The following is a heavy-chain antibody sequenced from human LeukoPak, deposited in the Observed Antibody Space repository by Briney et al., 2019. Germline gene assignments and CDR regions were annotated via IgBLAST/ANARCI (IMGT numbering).Heavy chain of an antibody. CDR2: IRSQAYSGTT. V-gene: IGHV3-49*04. CDR1: GFTFGYHA. Sequence: PGRSLRLSCTASGFTFGYHAISWVRQAPGRGLEWVGFIRSQAYSGTTEYATSVKDRFTISRDDSKSIAYLQMNSLKTEDTAVYYCTRDIVSISQPYYFDYWGQGTLVTVSS. CDR3: TRDIVSISQPYYFDY. D-gene: IGHD2-2*01. J-gene: IGHJ4*02.